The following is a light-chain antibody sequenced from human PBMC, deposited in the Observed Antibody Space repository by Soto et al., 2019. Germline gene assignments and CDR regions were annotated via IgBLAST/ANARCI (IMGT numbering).Light chain of an antibody. CDR3: MQGTHWPPYT. Sequence: DVVMTQSPLSLPVTLGQPASISCRSSQSLVHSDGNTYLNWFQQRPGPSPRRLIYKVSKRDSEVPDRFSGSGAGTHFTLKISRVEAEDVGVYFCMQGTHWPPYTFGQGTKLEIK. CDR2: KVS. V-gene: IGKV2-30*02. J-gene: IGKJ2*01. CDR1: QSLVHSDGNTY.